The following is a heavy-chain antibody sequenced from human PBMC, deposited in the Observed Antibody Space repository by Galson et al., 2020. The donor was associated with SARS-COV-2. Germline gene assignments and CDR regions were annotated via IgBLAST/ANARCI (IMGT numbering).Heavy chain of an antibody. CDR1: GFTFSSYA. J-gene: IGHJ4*02. CDR2: ISYDGSNK. V-gene: IGHV3-30*04. Sequence: TGGSLRLSCAASGFTFSSYAMHWVRQAPGKGLEWVAVISYDGSNKYYADSVKGRFTISRDNSKNTLYLQMNSLRAEDTAVYYCARGHSGSYRVYFDYWGQGTLVTVSS. CDR3: ARGHSGSYRVYFDY. D-gene: IGHD1-26*01.